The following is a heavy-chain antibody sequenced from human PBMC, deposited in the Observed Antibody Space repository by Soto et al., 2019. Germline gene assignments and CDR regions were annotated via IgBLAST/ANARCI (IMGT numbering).Heavy chain of an antibody. D-gene: IGHD6-13*01. J-gene: IGHJ6*02. CDR3: TRDTAYSSSWNKTPNYYYYGMDV. CDR1: GFTFGDYA. CDR2: IRSKAYGGTT. V-gene: IGHV3-49*04. Sequence: GGSLRLSCTASGFTFGDYAMSWVRQAPGKGLEWVGFIRSKAYGGTTEYAASVKGRFTISRDDSKSIAYLQMNSLKNEDTAVYYCTRDTAYSSSWNKTPNYYYYGMDVWGQGTTVTVSS.